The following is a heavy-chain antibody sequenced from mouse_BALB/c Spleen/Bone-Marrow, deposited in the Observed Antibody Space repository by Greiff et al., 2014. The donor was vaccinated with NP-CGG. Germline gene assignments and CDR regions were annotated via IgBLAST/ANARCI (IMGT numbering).Heavy chain of an antibody. Sequence: LQQSGSELVRPGGSVKLTCKDSGHTFTNYWVHWVKKRPGQGLEWIGNIYPGSGSTNYDEKFKRKATLTVDTSSTTAYMQLSSLTTEDSAVYYFTRDKATPYYAIDFWGQGTSVTVSS. CDR2: IYPGSGST. CDR3: TRDKATPYYAIDF. J-gene: IGHJ4*01. CDR1: GHTFTNYW. V-gene: IGHV1S22*01. D-gene: IGHD6-1*01.